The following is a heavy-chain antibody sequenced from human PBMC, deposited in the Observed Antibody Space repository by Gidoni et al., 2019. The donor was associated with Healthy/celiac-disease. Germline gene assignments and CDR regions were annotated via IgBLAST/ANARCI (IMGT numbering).Heavy chain of an antibody. CDR3: AKDLPCGGDCYSPPLDY. J-gene: IGHJ4*02. D-gene: IGHD2-21*02. V-gene: IGHV3-23*01. CDR1: GFTFSSYA. CDR2: SSGSGGST. Sequence: EVQLLESGGGLVQPGGSLRLSCAASGFTFSSYAMSWVRQAPGKGLEWVSASSGSGGSTYYADSVKGRFTISRDNSKNTLYLQMNSLRAEETAVYYCAKDLPCGGDCYSPPLDYWGQGTLVTVSS.